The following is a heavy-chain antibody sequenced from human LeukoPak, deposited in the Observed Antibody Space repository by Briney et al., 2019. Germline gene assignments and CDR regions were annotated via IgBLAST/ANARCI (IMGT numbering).Heavy chain of an antibody. CDR2: IYHSGST. D-gene: IGHD3-10*01. V-gene: IGHV4-30-2*01. Sequence: PSQTLSLTCAVSGGSISSGGYSWSWIRQPPGKGLEWIGYIYHSGSTYYNPSLKSRVTISVDRSKNQFSLKLSSVTAADTAVYYCARANPITMVRGDAFDIWGQGTMVTVSS. CDR3: ARANPITMVRGDAFDI. J-gene: IGHJ3*02. CDR1: GGSISSGGYS.